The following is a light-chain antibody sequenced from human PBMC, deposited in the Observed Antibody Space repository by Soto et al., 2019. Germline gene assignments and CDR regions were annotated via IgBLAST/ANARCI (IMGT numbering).Light chain of an antibody. V-gene: IGLV3-1*01. Sequence: SYELTQPPLVSVSPGQTASITCSGDKLGDKYACWYQQKPGQSPVLVISQDTKRPSGIPERFSGSNSGNTATLTISGTQAMDEADYYCQAWDSSTVVFGGGTKVTVL. J-gene: IGLJ2*01. CDR3: QAWDSSTVV. CDR2: QDT. CDR1: KLGDKY.